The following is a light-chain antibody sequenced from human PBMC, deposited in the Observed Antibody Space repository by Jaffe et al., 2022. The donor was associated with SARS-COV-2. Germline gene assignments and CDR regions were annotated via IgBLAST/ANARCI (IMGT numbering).Light chain of an antibody. CDR2: KNN. CDR3: QSYDNNNQV. J-gene: IGLJ3*02. Sequence: NLMLTQPHSVSEAPGRTVTISCTGSGGSIASKYMQWHQQRPGSAPTTVIYKNNERPSGVPDRFSGSTDSSSNSASLTISGLKTEDEADYYCQSYDNNNQVFGGGTKLTVL. CDR1: GGSIASKY. V-gene: IGLV6-57*02.